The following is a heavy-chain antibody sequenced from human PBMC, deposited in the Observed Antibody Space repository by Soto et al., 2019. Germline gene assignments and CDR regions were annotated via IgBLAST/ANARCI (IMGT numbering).Heavy chain of an antibody. CDR3: AREGRHGMDV. CDR2: IYYSGST. V-gene: IGHV4-59*01. Sequence: SETLSLTCTVSGGSISSYYWSWIRQPPGKGLEWIGYIYYSGSTNYNPSLKSRVTISVDTSKNQSSLKLSSVTAADTAVYYCAREGRHGMDVWGQGTTVTVSS. J-gene: IGHJ6*02. CDR1: GGSISSYY.